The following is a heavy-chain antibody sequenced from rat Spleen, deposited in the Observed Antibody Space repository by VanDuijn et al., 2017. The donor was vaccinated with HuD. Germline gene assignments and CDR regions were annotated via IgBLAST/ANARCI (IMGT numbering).Heavy chain of an antibody. V-gene: IGHV1-43*01. J-gene: IGHJ2*01. Sequence: QVQLQQSGAELAKPGSSVKISCKASGYTFTSYYINWIYQTTGRGLEYIGYINTGSGGTNYNEKFKGKATLTVYKSSSTAFMQLSSLTPDDSAVYYCARGSMGVPDFDYWGQGVMVTVSS. CDR1: GYTFTSYY. CDR2: INTGSGGT. CDR3: ARGSMGVPDFDY. D-gene: IGHD1-7*01.